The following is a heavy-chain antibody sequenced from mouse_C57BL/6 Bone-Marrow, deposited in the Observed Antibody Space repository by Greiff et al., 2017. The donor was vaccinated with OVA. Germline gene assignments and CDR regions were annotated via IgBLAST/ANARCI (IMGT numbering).Heavy chain of an antibody. CDR1: GISITTGNYR. D-gene: IGHD2-3*01. V-gene: IGHV3-5*01. CDR3: ARERWLLRRRLYYFDY. Sequence: EVMLVESGPGLVKPSQTVFLTCTVTGISITTGNYRWSWIRQFPGNKLEWIGYIYYSGTITYNPTLTSRTTITRDTLKNQFFLEMNSLTAEDTATYYCARERWLLRRRLYYFDYWGQGTTLTVSS. CDR2: IYYSGTI. J-gene: IGHJ2*01.